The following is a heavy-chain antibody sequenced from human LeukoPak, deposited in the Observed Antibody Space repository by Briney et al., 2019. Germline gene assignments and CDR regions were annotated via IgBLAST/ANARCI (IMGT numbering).Heavy chain of an antibody. J-gene: IGHJ6*03. D-gene: IGHD6-19*01. CDR2: INPSGGST. CDR1: GYTFTSYY. Sequence: ASVKVSCKASGYTFTSYYMHWVRQAPGQGLEWMGIINPSGGSTSYAQKFQGRVTMTRDTSTSTVYMELSSLRSEDTAVYYCARDRAVAGKLGLDWSYYYYMDVWGKGTTVTISS. V-gene: IGHV1-46*01. CDR3: ARDRAVAGKLGLDWSYYYYMDV.